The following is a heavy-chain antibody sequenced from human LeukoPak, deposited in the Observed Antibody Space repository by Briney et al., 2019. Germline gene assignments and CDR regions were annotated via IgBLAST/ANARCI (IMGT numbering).Heavy chain of an antibody. V-gene: IGHV4-61*08. CDR3: ARAARGYSSSWAD. Sequence: PSQTLSLTCTVSGGSISSGGYYWGWIRQPPGKGLEWIGYIYYSGSTNYNPSLKSRVTISVDTSKNQFSLKLSSVTAADTAVYYCARAARGYSSSWADWGQGTLVTVSS. J-gene: IGHJ4*02. CDR2: IYYSGST. CDR1: GGSISSGGYY. D-gene: IGHD6-13*01.